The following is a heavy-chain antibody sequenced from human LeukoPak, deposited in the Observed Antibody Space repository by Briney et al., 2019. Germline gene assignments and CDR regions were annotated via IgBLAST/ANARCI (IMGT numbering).Heavy chain of an antibody. Sequence: GGPLRLLCGPSGFLFDDYAMLGLRQAAGKGLEWVSGISWNSGSIGYADSVKGRFTISRDNAKNSLYLQMNSLRAEDTALYYCAKDKMGVATAFDIWDQGTMVTVPS. CDR2: ISWNSGSI. V-gene: IGHV3-9*01. CDR3: AKDKMGVATAFDI. J-gene: IGHJ3*02. CDR1: GFLFDDYA. D-gene: IGHD5-12*01.